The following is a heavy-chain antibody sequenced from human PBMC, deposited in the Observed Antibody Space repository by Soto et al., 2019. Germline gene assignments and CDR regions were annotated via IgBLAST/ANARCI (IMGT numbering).Heavy chain of an antibody. V-gene: IGHV3-33*01. CDR3: ARNSIAVATTAFDI. D-gene: IGHD6-19*01. Sequence: PGGSLRLSCAASGFTFSSYGMHWVRQAPGKGLEWVAVIWYDGSNKYYADSVKGRFTISRDNSKNTLYLQMNSLRAEDTAVYYCARNSIAVATTAFDIWGQGTMDTVSS. J-gene: IGHJ3*02. CDR1: GFTFSSYG. CDR2: IWYDGSNK.